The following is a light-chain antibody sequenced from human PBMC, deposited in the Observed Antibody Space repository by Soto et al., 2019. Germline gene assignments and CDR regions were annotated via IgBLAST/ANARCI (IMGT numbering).Light chain of an antibody. V-gene: IGKV3-20*01. CDR1: QSVSSSY. CDR3: QQYGSSPLT. CDR2: GAS. J-gene: IGKJ4*01. Sequence: IFLTQSPDTLSLSPGERATLSCRASQSVSSSYLAWYQQKPGQAPRLLIYGASSRATGIPDRFSGSGSGTDFTLTISRLEPEDFAVYYCQQYGSSPLTSGGGTKVDIK.